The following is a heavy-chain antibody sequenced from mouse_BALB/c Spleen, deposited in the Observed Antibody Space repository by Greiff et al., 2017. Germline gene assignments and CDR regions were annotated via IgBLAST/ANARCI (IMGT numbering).Heavy chain of an antibody. J-gene: IGHJ3*01. V-gene: IGHV5-6*01. D-gene: IGHD1-2*01. CDR1: GFTFSSYG. CDR2: ISSGGSYT. Sequence: EVKLVESGGDLVKPGGSLKLSCAASGFTFSSYGMSWVRQTPDKRLEWVATISSGGSYTYYPDSVKGRFTISRDNAKNTLYLQMSSLKSEDTAMYYCARPPSLLPFAYWGQGTLVTVSA. CDR3: ARPPSLLPFAY.